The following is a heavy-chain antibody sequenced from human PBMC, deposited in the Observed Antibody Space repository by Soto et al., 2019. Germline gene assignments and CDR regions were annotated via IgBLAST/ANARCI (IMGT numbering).Heavy chain of an antibody. CDR2: IYYSGST. D-gene: IGHD6-6*01. CDR1: GGSVSSGSSY. CDR3: ATEGGDGAARTGYYYYYGMDV. J-gene: IGHJ6*02. V-gene: IGHV4-61*01. Sequence: PSETLSLTCTVSGGSVSSGSSYWIWFRRPPGKGLEWIGYIYYSGSTNYTPSLKSRVTISGDTSKNQLSLKLSSVTAADTAVYYCATEGGDGAARTGYYYYYGMDVWGQGTTVTVS.